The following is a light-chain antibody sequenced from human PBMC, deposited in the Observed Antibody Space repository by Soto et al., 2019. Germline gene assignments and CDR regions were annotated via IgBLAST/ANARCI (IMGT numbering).Light chain of an antibody. CDR2: AAS. Sequence: EIVLTQSPATLSSFPGDRVTLSCRASQSVGSSLAWYQQKLGQAPRLLIYAASDRATGIPAWFSGSGSGTEFTLTISSLQSEDFAVYYCQQYYSWPRTFGQGTKVDIK. CDR3: QQYYSWPRT. J-gene: IGKJ1*01. V-gene: IGKV3-11*01. CDR1: QSVGSS.